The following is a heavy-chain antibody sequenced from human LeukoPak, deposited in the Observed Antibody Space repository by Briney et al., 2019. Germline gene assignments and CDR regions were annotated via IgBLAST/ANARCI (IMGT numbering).Heavy chain of an antibody. CDR3: AKHIANLGREPLNY. D-gene: IGHD3-10*01. J-gene: IGHJ4*02. CDR1: GFSFINYV. Sequence: GSLRLSSAASGFSFINYVISWVRQAPGKGLEWVSAISVSGGNTYYSDSVKGRFTISRDNSKNTLHLQMNSLRADDTALYYCAKHIANLGREPLNYWGQGTMVTVSS. V-gene: IGHV3-23*01. CDR2: ISVSGGNT.